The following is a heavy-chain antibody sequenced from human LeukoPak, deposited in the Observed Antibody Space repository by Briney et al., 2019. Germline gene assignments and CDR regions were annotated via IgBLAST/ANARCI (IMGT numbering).Heavy chain of an antibody. V-gene: IGHV3-74*01. CDR2: ISPDGNIT. D-gene: IGHD2-15*01. CDR1: GFTLSNYW. J-gene: IGHJ4*02. Sequence: GGSLRLSCAASGFTLSNYWLHWVRHAPGERLVWVSQISPDGNITPYADSVKGRFTISRDNSKNTLYLQMNALKAEDTAVYFCARGCSAIRCPADYWGQGSLVTVSS. CDR3: ARGCSAIRCPADY.